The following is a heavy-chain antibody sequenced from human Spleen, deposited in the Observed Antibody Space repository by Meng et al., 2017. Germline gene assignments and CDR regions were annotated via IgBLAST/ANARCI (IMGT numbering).Heavy chain of an antibody. V-gene: IGHV4-34*10. Sequence: QVQRQGSGPGLVKPSETLSLTCVVSGGSFSDYYWSWVRQPPGKGLEWIGEVYHSGNTNSNPSLKSRVTMSVDKSKNQFSLQLTSVTAADTGFYYCARGSMTGAGDFEYWGQGILVTVSS. CDR2: VYHSGNT. D-gene: IGHD6-13*01. CDR3: ARGSMTGAGDFEY. J-gene: IGHJ4*02. CDR1: GGSFSDYY.